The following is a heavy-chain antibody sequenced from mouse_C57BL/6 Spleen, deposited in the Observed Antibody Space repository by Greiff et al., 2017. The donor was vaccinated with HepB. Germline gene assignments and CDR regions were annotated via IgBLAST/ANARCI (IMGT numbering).Heavy chain of an antibody. CDR2: IDPSDSET. J-gene: IGHJ4*01. Sequence: QVQLQQPGAELVMPGSSVKLSCKASGYTFTSYWMHWVKQRPIQGLEWIGNIDPSDSETHYNQKFKDKATLTVDKSSSTAYMQLSSLTSEDSAVYYCARYGNPIPLAMDCWGQGTSVTVSS. V-gene: IGHV1-52*01. D-gene: IGHD1-1*01. CDR1: GYTFTSYW. CDR3: ARYGNPIPLAMDC.